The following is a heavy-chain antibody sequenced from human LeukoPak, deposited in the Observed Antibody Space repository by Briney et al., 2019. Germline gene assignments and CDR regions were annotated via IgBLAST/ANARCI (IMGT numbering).Heavy chain of an antibody. Sequence: PSETLSLTCTVSGGSISSYHWSWIRQPPGKGLEWIGYIYTSGSTNYNPSLKSRVTISVDTSKNQFSLKLSSVTAADTAVYYCARQNESTSCYRSMCAFDIWGQGTMVTVSS. V-gene: IGHV4-4*09. CDR1: GGSISSYH. CDR3: ARQNESTSCYRSMCAFDI. J-gene: IGHJ3*02. CDR2: IYTSGST. D-gene: IGHD2-2*02.